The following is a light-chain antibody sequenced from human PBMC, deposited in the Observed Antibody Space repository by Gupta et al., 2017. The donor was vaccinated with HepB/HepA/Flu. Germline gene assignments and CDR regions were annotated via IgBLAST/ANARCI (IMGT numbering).Light chain of an antibody. Sequence: SYELTQPPSVSVSPGQTATITCAGDKLGDKYACWYQQKPGQSPVLVIYQDSKRPAGIPERFSGSNSGNTATLTISGTQAMGEADYYCQAWDSSTGVVFGGGTKLTVL. CDR1: KLGDKY. V-gene: IGLV3-1*01. CDR3: QAWDSSTGVV. J-gene: IGLJ2*01. CDR2: QDS.